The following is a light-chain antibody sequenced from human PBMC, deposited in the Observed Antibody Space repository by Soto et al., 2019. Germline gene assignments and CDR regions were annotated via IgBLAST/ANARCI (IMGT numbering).Light chain of an antibody. CDR2: EVT. J-gene: IGLJ3*02. Sequence: QSALNQPASVSGSPGQSITISCTGTSSDIGGHDYVFWYQQYPGKAPKLLISEVTNRPSGVSRRFSGSKSGATASLTITGLLAEDEADYYCASYTSADTRVFGGGTKLTVL. CDR3: ASYTSADTRV. CDR1: SSDIGGHDY. V-gene: IGLV2-14*01.